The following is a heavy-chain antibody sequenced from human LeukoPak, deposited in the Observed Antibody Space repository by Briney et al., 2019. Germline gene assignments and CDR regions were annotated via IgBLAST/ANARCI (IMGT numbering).Heavy chain of an antibody. V-gene: IGHV1-2*02. D-gene: IGHD6-19*01. J-gene: IGHJ4*02. CDR3: ATGDSSDLHNDY. CDR2: INSNSGGT. Sequence: ASAKVSCKASGYTGLYMHWVRQAPGQGLEWMGWINSNSGGTNYAQKFQGRVTMTRDTSISTAYMEVSRLRSDDTAVYYCATGDSSDLHNDYWGQGTLVTVSS. CDR1: GYTGLY.